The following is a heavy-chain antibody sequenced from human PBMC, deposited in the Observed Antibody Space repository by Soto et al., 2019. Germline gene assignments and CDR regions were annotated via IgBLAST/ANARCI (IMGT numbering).Heavy chain of an antibody. CDR1: GFSFSDHY. D-gene: IGHD5-18*01. J-gene: IGHJ4*02. CDR2: TRNKANSHTT. CDR3: VRVTIDTASFDY. V-gene: IGHV3-72*01. Sequence: EVQLVESGGGLVQPGGSLRLSCGASGFSFSDHYMDWVRQAPGKGLEWIGRTRNKANSHTTEYAASVKARFIIPRDDSQNSVYLHMHSMEIEDTAVYFCVRVTIDTASFDYWGQGSLVTVSS.